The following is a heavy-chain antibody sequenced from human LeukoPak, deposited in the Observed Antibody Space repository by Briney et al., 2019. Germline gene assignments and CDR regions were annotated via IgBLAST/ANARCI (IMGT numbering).Heavy chain of an antibody. CDR2: ISTSSSYI. Sequence: PGGSLRLSCAASGFTFSSYNMNWVRQAPGKGLEWVSFISTSSSYIHYADSVKGRFTISRDNAKNSLYLQMNSLRAEDTAVYYCARHLSGVTGYTYGRGIDYWGQGTLVTVSS. J-gene: IGHJ4*02. CDR1: GFTFSSYN. CDR3: ARHLSGVTGYTYGRGIDY. V-gene: IGHV3-21*01. D-gene: IGHD5-18*01.